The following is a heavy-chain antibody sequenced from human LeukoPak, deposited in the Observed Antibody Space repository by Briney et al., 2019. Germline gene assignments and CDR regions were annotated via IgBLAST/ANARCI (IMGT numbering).Heavy chain of an antibody. CDR3: ARSFYDILIGYYQYFDY. CDR2: IYRDGSS. V-gene: IGHV3-66*01. Sequence: PGGSLRLSCVASGLSVSSNHMSWVRQAPGKGLEWVSVIYRDGSSYYAESVKGRFTISRDNSKNTLYIQMNSLRAEDTAVYYCARSFYDILIGYYQYFDYWGQGTLVTVSS. D-gene: IGHD3-9*01. J-gene: IGHJ4*02. CDR1: GLSVSSNH.